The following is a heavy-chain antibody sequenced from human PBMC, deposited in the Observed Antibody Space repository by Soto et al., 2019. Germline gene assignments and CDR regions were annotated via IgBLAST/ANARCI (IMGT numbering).Heavy chain of an antibody. V-gene: IGHV1-69*13. CDR1: GGTFSSYA. Sequence: GASVKVSCKASGGTFSSYAISWVRQAPGQGLEWMGGIIPIFGTANYAQKFQGRVTITADESTSTAYMELSSLRSEDTAVYYCARKIAVAGRYYYGMDVWGQGTTVTVSS. J-gene: IGHJ6*02. CDR2: IIPIFGTA. D-gene: IGHD6-19*01. CDR3: ARKIAVAGRYYYGMDV.